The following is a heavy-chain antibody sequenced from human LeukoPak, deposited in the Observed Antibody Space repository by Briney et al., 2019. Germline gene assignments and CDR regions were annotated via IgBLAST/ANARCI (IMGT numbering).Heavy chain of an antibody. Sequence: PSETLSLTCTVSGGSINTYYWSWVRQPPGKGLEWIGYIYSSGSTNCNPSLKTRVTMSVDTSKNQFSLKLSSVTAADTAVYYCARHPSAVAGKTSDCWGQGTLVTVSS. CDR3: ARHPSAVAGKTSDC. CDR2: IYSSGST. V-gene: IGHV4-59*08. J-gene: IGHJ4*02. D-gene: IGHD6-19*01. CDR1: GGSINTYY.